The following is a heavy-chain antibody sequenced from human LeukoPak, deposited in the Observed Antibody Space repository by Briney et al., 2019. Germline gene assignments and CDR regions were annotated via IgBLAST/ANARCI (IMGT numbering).Heavy chain of an antibody. CDR2: IIPIFGTA. Sequence: GASVKVSCKASGGTFSSYAISWVRQAPGQGLEWMGGIIPIFGTANYAQKFQGRVTITADESTSTAYMELSSLRSEDTAVYYCAREFGSLQLWFGELRAGRYFDIWGQGTMVTVSS. V-gene: IGHV1-69*01. CDR3: AREFGSLQLWFGELRAGRYFDI. CDR1: GGTFSSYA. J-gene: IGHJ3*02. D-gene: IGHD3-10*01.